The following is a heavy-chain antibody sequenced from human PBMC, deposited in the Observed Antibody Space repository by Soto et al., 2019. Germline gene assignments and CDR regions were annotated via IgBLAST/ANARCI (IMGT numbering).Heavy chain of an antibody. CDR1: GYTFTTYG. Sequence: ASVKVSCKTSGYTFTTYGVSWVRQAPGQGLEWMGWISAYNGNTNYAQKLQGRVTMTTDTSTSTAYMELRGLRSADTAVYYCARDRYYYGSGSYYISWFDPWGQGTLVTVSS. CDR3: ARDRYYYGSGSYYISWFDP. D-gene: IGHD3-10*01. J-gene: IGHJ5*02. CDR2: ISAYNGNT. V-gene: IGHV1-18*04.